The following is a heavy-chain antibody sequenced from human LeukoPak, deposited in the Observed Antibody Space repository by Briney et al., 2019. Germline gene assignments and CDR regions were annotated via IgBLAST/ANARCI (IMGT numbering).Heavy chain of an antibody. CDR1: GFTFSSYA. V-gene: IGHV3-23*01. J-gene: IGHJ4*02. CDR3: AKDKGRFCRGGSCPTAS. CDR2: ISGSGGST. D-gene: IGHD2-15*01. Sequence: GGSLRLSCAASGFTFSSYAMSWVRQAPGKGLEWVSAISGSGGSTYYADSVKGRFTISRDNSKNTLYLQMNSLRAEDTAVYYGAKDKGRFCRGGSCPTASGGQGPRVTVSS.